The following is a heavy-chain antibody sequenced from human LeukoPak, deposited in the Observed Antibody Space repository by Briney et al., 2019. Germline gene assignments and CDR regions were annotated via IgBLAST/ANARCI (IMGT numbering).Heavy chain of an antibody. CDR2: ISGSGGST. CDR3: AKLSVRDAFDI. D-gene: IGHD2-2*01. V-gene: IGHV3-23*01. J-gene: IGHJ3*02. CDR1: GFTFSNSG. Sequence: GGSLRLSCAASGFTFSNSGMSWVRQAPGKGLEWVSAISGSGGSTYYADSVKGRFTISRDNSKNTLYLQMNSLRAEDTAVYYCAKLSVRDAFDIWGQGTMVTVSS.